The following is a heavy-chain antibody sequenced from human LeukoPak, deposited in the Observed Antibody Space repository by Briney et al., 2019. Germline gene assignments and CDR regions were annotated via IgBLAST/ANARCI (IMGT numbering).Heavy chain of an antibody. V-gene: IGHV3-21*01. CDR1: GFTFSSYS. CDR3: ARDRSSDWHFDF. J-gene: IGHJ4*02. D-gene: IGHD6-19*01. CDR2: IGGSTGYI. Sequence: GGSLRLSCAASGFTFSSYSMNWIRQAPGKGLEWVSSIGGSTGYIYYADSAKGRFTISRDNAKNSLFLQMNSLRAEDTAVYYCARDRSSDWHFDFWGPGTPVTVSS.